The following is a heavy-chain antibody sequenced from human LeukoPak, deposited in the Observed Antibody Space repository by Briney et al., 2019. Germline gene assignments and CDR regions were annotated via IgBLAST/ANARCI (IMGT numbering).Heavy chain of an antibody. CDR3: ARRVRYGGSYKRTEDAFDI. V-gene: IGHV4-59*11. CDR2: IYYRGST. J-gene: IGHJ3*02. CDR1: GGSISSHY. Sequence: SETLSLTCTVSGGSISSHYWSWIRQPPGKGLEWIGHIYYRGSTNYNPSLNSRVTISVDRSTNQFFLELSSVTAADTAVYYCARRVRYGGSYKRTEDAFDIWGQGTLATVSS. D-gene: IGHD1-26*01.